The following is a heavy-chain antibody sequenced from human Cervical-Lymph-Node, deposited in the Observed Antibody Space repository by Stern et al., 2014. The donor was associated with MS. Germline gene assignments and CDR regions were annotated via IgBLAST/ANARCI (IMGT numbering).Heavy chain of an antibody. CDR1: GGTFSSYA. V-gene: IGHV1-69*01. Sequence: QVQLVQSGAEVKKPGSSVKVSCKASGGTFSSYAISWVRQAPGQGLEWMGGIIPIVGTANGAQKFQGRGTIGADESTSTAYMELSSLRSEDTAVYYCARTPVDYDSSGYYDYWGQGTLVTVSS. D-gene: IGHD3-22*01. CDR3: ARTPVDYDSSGYYDY. J-gene: IGHJ4*02. CDR2: IIPIVGTA.